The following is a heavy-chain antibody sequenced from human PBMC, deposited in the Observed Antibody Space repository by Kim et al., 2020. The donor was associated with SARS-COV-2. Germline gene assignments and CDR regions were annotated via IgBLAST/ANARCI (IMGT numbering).Heavy chain of an antibody. CDR3: ARGLAAAGPKGAYFDY. J-gene: IGHJ4*02. Sequence: SETLSLTCAVYGGSFSGYYWSWIRQPPGKGLEWIGEINHSGSTNYNPSLKSRVTISVDTSKNQFSLKLSSVTAADTAVYYCARGLAAAGPKGAYFDYWGQGTLVTVSS. CDR1: GGSFSGYY. D-gene: IGHD6-13*01. CDR2: INHSGST. V-gene: IGHV4-34*01.